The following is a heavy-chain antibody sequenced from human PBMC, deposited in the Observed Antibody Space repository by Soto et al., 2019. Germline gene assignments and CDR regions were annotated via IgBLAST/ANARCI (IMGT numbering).Heavy chain of an antibody. CDR3: ARQIYDSDTGPNFQYYFDS. J-gene: IGHJ4*02. CDR1: GYSFAGYW. V-gene: IGHV5-10-1*01. Sequence: LKISCKGSGYSFAGYWITWVRQKPGKGLEWMGRIDPSDSQTYYSPSFRGHVTISVTKSITTVFLQWSSLWASDTAMYYCARQIYDSDTGPNFQYYFDSWGQGTPVTVSS. CDR2: IDPSDSQT. D-gene: IGHD3-22*01.